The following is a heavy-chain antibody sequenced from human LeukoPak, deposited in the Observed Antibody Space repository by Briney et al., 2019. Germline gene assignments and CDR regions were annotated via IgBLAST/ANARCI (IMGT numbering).Heavy chain of an antibody. V-gene: IGHV4-38-2*02. CDR2: IYHSGST. Sequence: PSGTLSLTCTVSGYSISSGYYWGWIRQPPGKGLEWIGSIYHSGSTYYNPSLKSRVTISVDTSKNQFSLKLSSVTTADTAVYYCAGEDYFDTSGYASWRFDIWGQGTMVTVSS. J-gene: IGHJ3*02. CDR3: AGEDYFDTSGYASWRFDI. CDR1: GYSISSGYY. D-gene: IGHD3-22*01.